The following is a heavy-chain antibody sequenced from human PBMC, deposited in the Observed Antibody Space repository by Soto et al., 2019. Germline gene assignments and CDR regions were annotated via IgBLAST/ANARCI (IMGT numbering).Heavy chain of an antibody. CDR2: IYHSGST. V-gene: IGHV4-4*02. D-gene: IGHD5-18*01. J-gene: IGHJ5*02. Sequence: SETLALTCAVSGGSISSSDWWSWVRPPPGKGLEWIGEIYHSGSTNYNPSLKSRVTISVDKSKNQFSLKLSSVTAADTAVYYCARVSNSYGLNWFDPRGQGTLVTVS. CDR3: ARVSNSYGLNWFDP. CDR1: GGSISSSDW.